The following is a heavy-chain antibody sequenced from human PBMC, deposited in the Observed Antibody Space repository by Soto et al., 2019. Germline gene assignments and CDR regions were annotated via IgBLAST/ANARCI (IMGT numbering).Heavy chain of an antibody. D-gene: IGHD3-22*01. CDR1: GGSISSGGYY. Sequence: SETRSLTGTVSGGSISSGGYYWSWIRQHPGKGLEWIGYIYYSGSTYYNPSLKSRVTISVDTSKNQFSLKLSSVTAADTAVYYCARGYDSSGYLHDYWGQGTLVTVSS. J-gene: IGHJ4*02. CDR2: IYYSGST. CDR3: ARGYDSSGYLHDY. V-gene: IGHV4-31*03.